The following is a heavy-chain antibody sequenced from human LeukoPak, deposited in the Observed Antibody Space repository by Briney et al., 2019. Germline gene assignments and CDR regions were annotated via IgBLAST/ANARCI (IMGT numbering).Heavy chain of an antibody. V-gene: IGHV3-7*05. D-gene: IGHD6-13*01. J-gene: IGHJ6*02. CDR3: ARELDSSSWYGDYYYYGMDV. CDR1: GFTFSSHW. CDR2: IKQDGSEK. Sequence: GGSLRLSCAASGFTFSSHWMSWVRQAPGKGLEWVANIKQDGSEKYYVDSVKGRFTISRDNAKNSLYLQMNSLRAEDTAVYYCARELDSSSWYGDYYYYGMDVWGQGTTVTVSS.